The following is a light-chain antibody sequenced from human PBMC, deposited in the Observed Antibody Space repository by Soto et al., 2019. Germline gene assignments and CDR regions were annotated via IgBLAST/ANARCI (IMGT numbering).Light chain of an antibody. Sequence: EIVMTQSPATLSVSPGERATLSCRASQSVSSNLAWYQQKPGQAPRLLIYGASTRATSFPARFSGSGSGTDFTLTISCLQSEDFATYYCQQYYSFPITFGQGTRLETK. J-gene: IGKJ5*01. V-gene: IGKV3-15*01. CDR1: QSVSSN. CDR3: QQYYSFPIT. CDR2: GAS.